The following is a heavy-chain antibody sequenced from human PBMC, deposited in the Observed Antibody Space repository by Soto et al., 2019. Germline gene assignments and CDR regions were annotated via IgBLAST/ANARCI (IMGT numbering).Heavy chain of an antibody. Sequence: QVQIQESGPGLVKPSGTLSLACSVSSVSVSGSYWCAWVRQPPGKGLEWIGEIDHSGHTNYNPSLKSRVTMTLDNSKNQSSLNLGSVTAADAAVYYCARSNWNYVRTLDYWCQGTPVIVSS. V-gene: IGHV4-4*02. CDR1: SVSVSGSYW. CDR3: ARSNWNYVRTLDY. J-gene: IGHJ4*02. D-gene: IGHD1-7*01. CDR2: IDHSGHT.